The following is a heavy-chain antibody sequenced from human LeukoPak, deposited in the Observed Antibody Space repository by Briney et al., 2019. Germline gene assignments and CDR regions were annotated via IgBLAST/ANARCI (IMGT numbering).Heavy chain of an antibody. CDR3: AKSPTGYCRGTNCYNGFQYHGSDV. D-gene: IGHD2-2*02. V-gene: IGHV4-4*09. J-gene: IGHJ6*02. Sequence: SETLSLTCTVSGGSISSFFWSWVRQPPGKGLEHIGYTYSSGSTNYSPSFKSRVTISLDTSKNQVSLNLSSVTAADTAVYYCAKSPTGYCRGTNCYNGFQYHGSDVWGPGTTVTASS. CDR2: TYSSGST. CDR1: GGSISSFF.